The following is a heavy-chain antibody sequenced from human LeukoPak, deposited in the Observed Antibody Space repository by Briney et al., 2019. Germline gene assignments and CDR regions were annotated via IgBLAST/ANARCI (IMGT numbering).Heavy chain of an antibody. CDR3: ARGHKGLEV. Sequence: SETLSLTCSVSGASISAYYWSWIRQPPGKGLEWIGYIHYSGTINYNPSLMSRVTISVDSSKNQFSLRSSSVTAADTAVYFCARGHKGLEVWGQGATVTVSS. J-gene: IGHJ6*02. CDR2: IHYSGTI. CDR1: GASISAYY. V-gene: IGHV4-59*01.